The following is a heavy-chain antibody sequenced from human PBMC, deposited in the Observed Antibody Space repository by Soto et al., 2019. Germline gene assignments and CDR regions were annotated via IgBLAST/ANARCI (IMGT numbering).Heavy chain of an antibody. CDR2: ISYDGSNK. CDR1: GFTFSSYA. D-gene: IGHD3-22*01. J-gene: IGHJ4*02. V-gene: IGHV3-30-3*01. CDR3: ARVFRAGDSSGYSY. Sequence: GGSLRLSCAASGFTFSSYAMHWVRQAPGKGLEWVAVISYDGSNKYYADSVKGRFTISRDNSKNTLYLQMNSLRAEDTAVYYCARVFRAGDSSGYSYWGQGTLVTVSS.